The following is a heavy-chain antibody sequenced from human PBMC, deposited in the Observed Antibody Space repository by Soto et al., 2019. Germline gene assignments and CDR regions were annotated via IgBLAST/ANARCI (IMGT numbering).Heavy chain of an antibody. CDR1: GGTFSSYA. CDR3: ARDLGIRNYYDSSGYPSRYGMDV. D-gene: IGHD3-22*01. CDR2: IIPIFGTA. V-gene: IGHV1-69*13. J-gene: IGHJ6*02. Sequence: ASVKVSCKASGGTFSSYAISWVRQAPGQGLEWMGGIIPIFGTANYAQKFQGRVTITADESTSTAYMELSSLRSEDTAVYYCARDLGIRNYYDSSGYPSRYGMDVWGQGTTVTVSS.